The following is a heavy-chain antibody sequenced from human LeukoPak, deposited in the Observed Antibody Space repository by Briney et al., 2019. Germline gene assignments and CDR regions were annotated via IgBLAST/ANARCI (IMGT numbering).Heavy chain of an antibody. CDR2: IKSKIDGGTA. CDR1: GLTFRNAW. V-gene: IGHV3-15*01. CDR3: TTRTWADGFDI. Sequence: PGGSLRLSCAASGLTFRNAWMNWVRQAPGEGVEGVGRIKSKIDGGTADYAAPVKGRITISRDDSKNMLYLQINSLKADDTALYYCTTRTWADGFDIWGQGTMVTVSS. D-gene: IGHD2-2*01. J-gene: IGHJ3*02.